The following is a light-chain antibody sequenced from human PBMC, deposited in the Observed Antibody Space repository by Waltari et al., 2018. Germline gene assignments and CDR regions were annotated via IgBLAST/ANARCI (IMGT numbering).Light chain of an antibody. V-gene: IGLV7-43*01. J-gene: IGLJ3*02. Sequence: QTVVTQEPSLAVSPGGTVTLTCASNTGAVTSNSYPSWFQLKPGQAPRALIYGTNNKHSWTPARFSGSLLGGKAALTLSAAQPQDEAEYYCLLYYGGAQPWVFGGGTKLTVL. CDR2: GTN. CDR1: TGAVTSNSY. CDR3: LLYYGGAQPWV.